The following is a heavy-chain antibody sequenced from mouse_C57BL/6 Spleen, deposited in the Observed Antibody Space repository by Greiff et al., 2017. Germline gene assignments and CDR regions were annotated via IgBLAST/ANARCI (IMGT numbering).Heavy chain of an antibody. Sequence: QVQLQQPGTELVKPGASVKLSCKASGYTFTSYWMHWVKQRPGQGLEWIGNINPSNGGTNYNEKFKSKATLTVDKSSITAYMQLSSLTSEDSAVYYCARVHYYGSIYWYFDVWGTGTTVTVSS. D-gene: IGHD1-1*01. V-gene: IGHV1-53*01. CDR3: ARVHYYGSIYWYFDV. CDR2: INPSNGGT. J-gene: IGHJ1*03. CDR1: GYTFTSYW.